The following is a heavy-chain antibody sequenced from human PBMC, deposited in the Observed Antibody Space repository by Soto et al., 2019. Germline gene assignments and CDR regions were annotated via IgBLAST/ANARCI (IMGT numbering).Heavy chain of an antibody. V-gene: IGHV1-69*13. D-gene: IGHD3-22*01. CDR2: IIPIFGTA. CDR3: ARVGRGYYYDSSGSTPGGMDV. J-gene: IGHJ6*02. CDR1: GGTFSSYA. Sequence: VASVKVSCKASGGTFSSYAISWVRQAPGQGLEWMGGIIPIFGTANYAQKFQGRVTITADESTSTAYMELSSLRSEDTAVYYCARVGRGYYYDSSGSTPGGMDVWGQGTTVTVSS.